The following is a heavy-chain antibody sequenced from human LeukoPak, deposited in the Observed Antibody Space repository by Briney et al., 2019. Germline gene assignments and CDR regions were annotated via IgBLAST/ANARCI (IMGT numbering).Heavy chain of an antibody. D-gene: IGHD1-26*01. CDR2: IRYDGSNK. CDR1: GFTFSSYG. CDR3: AKDQGGGSYYYYFDY. V-gene: IGHV3-30*02. J-gene: IGHJ4*02. Sequence: GGSLRLPCAASGFTFSSYGMHCVRQAPGKGLEWVAFIRYDGSNKYYADSVKGRFTISRDNSKNTLYLRMNSLRAEDTAVYYCAKDQGGGSYYYYFDYWGQGTLVTVSS.